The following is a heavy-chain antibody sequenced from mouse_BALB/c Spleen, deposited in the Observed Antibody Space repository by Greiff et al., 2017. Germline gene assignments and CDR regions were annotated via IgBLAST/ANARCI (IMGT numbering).Heavy chain of an antibody. CDR1: GYTFTSYV. V-gene: IGHV1-14*01. J-gene: IGHJ3*01. CDR3: APFTTVGPWFAY. CDR2: INPYNDGT. Sequence: VQLKESGPELVKPGASVKMSCKASGYTFTSYVMHWVKQKPGQGLEWIGYINPYNDGTKYNEKFKGKATLTSDKSSSTAYMELSSLTSEDSAVYYCAPFTTVGPWFAYWGQGTLVTVSA. D-gene: IGHD1-1*01.